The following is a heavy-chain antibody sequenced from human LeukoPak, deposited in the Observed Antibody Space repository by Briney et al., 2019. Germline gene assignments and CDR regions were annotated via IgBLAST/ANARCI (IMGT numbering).Heavy chain of an antibody. CDR2: IDYSADT. D-gene: IGHD3-10*01. J-gene: IGHJ4*02. V-gene: IGHV4-59*01. CDR1: GGSISRYY. CDR3: ASTAYGSGSYIHNY. Sequence: PSETLSLTCTVSGGSISRYYWSWIRQPPGKGLEWIGYIDYSADTNYDPSLQSRVTISVDTSKNQFSLKLNSVTAADTAVYYCASTAYGSGSYIHNYWGQGTLVSVSS.